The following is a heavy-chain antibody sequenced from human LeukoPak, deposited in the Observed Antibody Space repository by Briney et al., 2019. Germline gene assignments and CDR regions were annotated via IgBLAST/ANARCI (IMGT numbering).Heavy chain of an antibody. CDR3: SQGLLS. CDR2: ISYDGSKK. J-gene: IGHJ5*02. Sequence: GGSLRLSCAASGFIFSISDMHWVRQAPGKGLQWAAFISYDGSKKHCADSVQGRCTISRDNSKNTLSLQLNSLRPDDTAVFYCSQGLLSWGQGTLLTVAA. CDR1: GFIFSISD. V-gene: IGHV3-30*02.